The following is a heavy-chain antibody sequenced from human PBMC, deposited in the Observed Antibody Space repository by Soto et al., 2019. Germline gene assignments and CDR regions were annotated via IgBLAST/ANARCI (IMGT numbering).Heavy chain of an antibody. CDR1: GFTFSSYG. Sequence: QVQLVESGGGVVQPGRSLRLSCAASGFTFSSYGMHWVRQAPGKGLEWVAVISYDGSNKYYADSVKGRFTISRDNSKNTLYLQMNSLSAEDTAVYYCATGTYGDLFDYWGQGTLVTVSS. V-gene: IGHV3-30*03. CDR3: ATGTYGDLFDY. CDR2: ISYDGSNK. D-gene: IGHD4-17*01. J-gene: IGHJ4*02.